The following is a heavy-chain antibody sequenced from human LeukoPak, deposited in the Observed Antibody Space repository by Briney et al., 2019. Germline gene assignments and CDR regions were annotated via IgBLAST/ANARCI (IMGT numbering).Heavy chain of an antibody. CDR2: IYYSGST. J-gene: IGHJ4*02. Sequence: NPSETLSLTCTVSGGSISSSSYYWGWIRQPPGKGLEWIGSIYYSGSTYYNPSLKSRVTISVDTSKNQFSLKLSSVTAADTAVYYCARDSRPQRTYYDFWSGYSAWGGNFDYWGQGTLVTVSS. D-gene: IGHD3-3*01. CDR3: ARDSRPQRTYYDFWSGYSAWGGNFDY. V-gene: IGHV4-39*07. CDR1: GGSISSSSYY.